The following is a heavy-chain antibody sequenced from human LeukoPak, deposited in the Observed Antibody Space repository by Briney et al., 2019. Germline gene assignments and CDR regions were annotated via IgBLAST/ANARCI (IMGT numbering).Heavy chain of an antibody. Sequence: SVKVSCKASGGTFSSYAISWVRQAPGQGLEWMGGIIPIFGTANYAQKFQGRVTITADKSTSTAYMELSSLRSEDTAVYYCATDKENGGANYFDYWGQGTLVTVSS. J-gene: IGHJ4*02. CDR1: GGTFSSYA. D-gene: IGHD3-16*01. CDR2: IIPIFGTA. V-gene: IGHV1-69*06. CDR3: ATDKENGGANYFDY.